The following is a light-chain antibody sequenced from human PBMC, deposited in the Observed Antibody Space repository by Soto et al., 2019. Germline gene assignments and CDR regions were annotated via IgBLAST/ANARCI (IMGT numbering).Light chain of an antibody. CDR2: DVF. V-gene: IGKV1-33*01. Sequence: DIQMTQSPSSLSASVGDRVTITCQASHDIRNYLNWYQQKPGQAPKLLIYDVFNLEPGVPSRFSGSGFGTDFTFSISSLQPEDFETYYCQQYDHLPLTVGGGTKVDI. CDR1: HDIRNY. CDR3: QQYDHLPLT. J-gene: IGKJ4*01.